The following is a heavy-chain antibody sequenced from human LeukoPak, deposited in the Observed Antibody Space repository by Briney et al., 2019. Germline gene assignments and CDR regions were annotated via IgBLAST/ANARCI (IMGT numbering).Heavy chain of an antibody. CDR2: IDSGGSAI. J-gene: IGHJ4*02. D-gene: IGHD3-22*01. CDR3: ATDSYYFDRGGYSGDY. V-gene: IGHV3-48*04. CDR1: GFMFTTYN. Sequence: GGSLRLSCAASGFMFTTYNMNWFRQAPGKGLEWVSHIDSGGSAIFYADSVKGRFTISRDNAGNSLHLQMNNLRVEDTALYYCATDSYYFDRGGYSGDYWGQGTLVSVSS.